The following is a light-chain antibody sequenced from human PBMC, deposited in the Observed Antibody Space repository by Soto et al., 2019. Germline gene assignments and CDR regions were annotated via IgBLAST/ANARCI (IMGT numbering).Light chain of an antibody. Sequence: EIMLTQSPATLSLSPGERATLSCRASQSVSSYLAWYQQKPGQAPRLLIYDASNRATGIPARFSGSGSGTDFTLTIISLGPEDFAVYYCQQRSNWPLTFGGGTKVEIK. J-gene: IGKJ4*02. V-gene: IGKV3-11*01. CDR1: QSVSSY. CDR2: DAS. CDR3: QQRSNWPLT.